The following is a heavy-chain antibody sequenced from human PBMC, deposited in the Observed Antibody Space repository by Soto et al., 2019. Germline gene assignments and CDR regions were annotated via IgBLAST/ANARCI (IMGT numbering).Heavy chain of an antibody. CDR2: ISGSGGST. D-gene: IGHD2-8*02. CDR1: GFTFSSYA. Sequence: EVQLLESGGGLVHPGGSLRLSCAASGFTFSSYAMSWVRQAPGKGLEWVSAISGSGGSTYYADSVKGRFTISRDNSKNSLYLHMNSLRVDEAAVYYCSRGERMLLVGYYYYYGMDVWGQGTTVTVSS. V-gene: IGHV3-23*01. CDR3: SRGERMLLVGYYYYYGMDV. J-gene: IGHJ6*02.